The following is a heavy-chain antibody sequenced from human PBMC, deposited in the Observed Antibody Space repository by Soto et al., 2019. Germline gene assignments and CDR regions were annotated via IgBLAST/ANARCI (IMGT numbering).Heavy chain of an antibody. CDR2: IYPGDSDT. Sequence: GESLKISCKGSGYSFTSYWIGWVRQMPGKGLEWMGTIYPGDSDTRYSPSFQGQVTISADKSISTAYLQWSSLKASDTAMYYCARHVYYDILTGYYTSFGAFDIWGQGTMVTVSS. CDR1: GYSFTSYW. CDR3: ARHVYYDILTGYYTSFGAFDI. V-gene: IGHV5-51*01. D-gene: IGHD3-9*01. J-gene: IGHJ3*02.